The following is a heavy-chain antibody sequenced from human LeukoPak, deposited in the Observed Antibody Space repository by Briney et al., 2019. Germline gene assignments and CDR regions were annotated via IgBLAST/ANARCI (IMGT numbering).Heavy chain of an antibody. CDR1: GFTFSNFW. V-gene: IGHV3-7*05. J-gene: IGHJ4*02. D-gene: IGHD2-8*01. CDR3: ARINNAIFSSSDY. CDR2: IREDGGEK. Sequence: GGSLRLSCADSGFTFSNFWITCLRQAPGKGLEWVANIREDGGEKYYVDSVKGRFTISRDNAKNSLYLQMNSLRAEDTAVYYCARINNAIFSSSDYWGQGTLVTVSS.